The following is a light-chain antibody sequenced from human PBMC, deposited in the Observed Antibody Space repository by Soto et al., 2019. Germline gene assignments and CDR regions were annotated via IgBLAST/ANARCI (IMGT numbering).Light chain of an antibody. Sequence: EIVLTQSPATLSLSPGERATLSCRASQSVSSYLAWYQQKPGQAPRLLIYDASSRATGIPDRFSGSGSGTDFTLAISRLEPEDFAVYYCQQYGSSITFGQGTRLENK. J-gene: IGKJ5*01. CDR1: QSVSSY. CDR3: QQYGSSIT. V-gene: IGKV3-20*01. CDR2: DAS.